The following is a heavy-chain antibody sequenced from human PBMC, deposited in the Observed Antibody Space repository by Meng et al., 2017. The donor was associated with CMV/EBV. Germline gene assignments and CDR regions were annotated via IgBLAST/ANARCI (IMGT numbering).Heavy chain of an antibody. J-gene: IGHJ6*02. D-gene: IGHD6-13*01. V-gene: IGHV3-74*01. Sequence: GGSLRLSCAASGSTFSSYWMHWVRQAPGKGLVWVSRINSDGSSTSYADSVKGRFTISRDNAKNTLYLQMNSLRAEDTAVYYCARDSSSWYSRDYYYYGMDVWGQGTTVTVSS. CDR2: INSDGSST. CDR1: GSTFSSYW. CDR3: ARDSSSWYSRDYYYYGMDV.